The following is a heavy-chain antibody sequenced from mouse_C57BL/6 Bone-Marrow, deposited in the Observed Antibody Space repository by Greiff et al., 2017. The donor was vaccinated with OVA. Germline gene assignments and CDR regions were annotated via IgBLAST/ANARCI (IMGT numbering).Heavy chain of an antibody. V-gene: IGHV1-59*01. D-gene: IGHD2-4*01. CDR1: GYTFTSYW. Sequence: QVQLQQPGAELVRPGTSVKLSCKASGYTFTSYWMHWVKQRPGQGLEWIGVIDPSDSYTNYNQKFKGKATLTVDTSSSTAYMQLSSLTSEDSAVYYCARQGIYYDYGYWYFDVWGTGTTVTVSS. J-gene: IGHJ1*03. CDR3: ARQGIYYDYGYWYFDV. CDR2: IDPSDSYT.